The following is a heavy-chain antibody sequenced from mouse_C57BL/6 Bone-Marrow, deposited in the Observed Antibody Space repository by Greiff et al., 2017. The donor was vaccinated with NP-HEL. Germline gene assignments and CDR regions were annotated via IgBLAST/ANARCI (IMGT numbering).Heavy chain of an antibody. V-gene: IGHV1-19*01. CDR3: ARDYGSSYGDY. CDR2: INPYNGGT. CDR1: GYTFTDYY. J-gene: IGHJ2*01. Sequence: EVQLQQSGPVLVKPGASVKMSCKASGYTFTDYYMNWVKQSHGKSLEWIGVINPYNGGTSYNQKFKGKATLTVDKSSSTAYMELNSLTSEDSAVYYCARDYGSSYGDYWGQGTTLTVSS. D-gene: IGHD1-1*01.